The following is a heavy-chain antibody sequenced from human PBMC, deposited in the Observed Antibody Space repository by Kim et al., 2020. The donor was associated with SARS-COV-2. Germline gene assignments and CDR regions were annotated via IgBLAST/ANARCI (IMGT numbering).Heavy chain of an antibody. CDR1: GGTFSSYA. Sequence: SVKVSCKASGGTFSSYAISWVRQAPGQGLEWMGMIIPILGIANYAQKFQGRVTITADKSTSTAYMELSSLRSEDTAVYYCARARLQDYGDYVAHFDYWG. V-gene: IGHV1-69*04. CDR3: ARARLQDYGDYVAHFDY. J-gene: IGHJ4*01. CDR2: IIPILGIA. D-gene: IGHD4-17*01.